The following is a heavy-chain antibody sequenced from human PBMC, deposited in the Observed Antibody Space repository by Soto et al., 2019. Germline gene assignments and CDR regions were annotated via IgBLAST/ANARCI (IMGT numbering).Heavy chain of an antibody. CDR1: GFSHSTSGAA. CDR2: IYWNDDK. V-gene: IGHV2-5*01. CDR3: ARLLSAALFSYDL. Sequence: QITLKESGPTLVKPTQTLTLTCTLSGFSHSTSGAAVGWIRQPPGQALEWLGHIYWNDDKYYSTSLKSRLSLSKDTSKNQVVLTMTNVDPLDTGTYYCARLLSAALFSYDLWGQGTLVTVSS. D-gene: IGHD1-26*01. J-gene: IGHJ5*02.